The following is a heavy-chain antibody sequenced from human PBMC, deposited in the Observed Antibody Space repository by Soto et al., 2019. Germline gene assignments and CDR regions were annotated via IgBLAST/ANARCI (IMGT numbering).Heavy chain of an antibody. CDR3: ARGYCVGGTCYSLAGSFYYYMDV. J-gene: IGHJ6*03. CDR2: IKSDGSGS. V-gene: IGHV3-74*02. Sequence: EVQLVESGGGLVQPGGSLRLSCAASGFTFSNYWMYWVRQAPGKGLEWVSRIKSDGSGSSHADSVRGRLTISRDNVKNTLYLHIDSLRAEDTAVYFCARGYCVGGTCYSLAGSFYYYMDVWGKGTTVTVFS. CDR1: GFTFSNYW. D-gene: IGHD2-15*01.